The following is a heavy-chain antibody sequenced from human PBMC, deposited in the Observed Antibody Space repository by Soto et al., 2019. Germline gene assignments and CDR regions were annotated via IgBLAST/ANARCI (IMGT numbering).Heavy chain of an antibody. Sequence: SETLSLTCAVSGGSISSGGYSWSWIRQPPGKGLEWIGYIYHSGSTYYNPSLKSRVTISVDTSKNQFSLKLSSVTAADTAGDYCARRYGPGFDYWGQGTLVTVSS. V-gene: IGHV4-30-2*01. CDR2: IYHSGST. CDR3: ARRYGPGFDY. CDR1: GGSISSGGYS. D-gene: IGHD4-17*01. J-gene: IGHJ4*02.